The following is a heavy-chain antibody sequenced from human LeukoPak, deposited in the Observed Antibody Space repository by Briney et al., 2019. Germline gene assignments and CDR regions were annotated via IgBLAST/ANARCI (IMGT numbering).Heavy chain of an antibody. Sequence: NPSETLSLTCTVSGGSISSSSYYWGWIRQPPGKGLEWIGSIYYSGSTYYNPSLKSRVTISVDTSKNQFSLKLSSVTAADTAVYYCARGSFVVVPALAQLKYYYGMDVWGQGTTVTVSS. CDR2: IYYSGST. CDR1: GGSISSSSYY. J-gene: IGHJ6*02. V-gene: IGHV4-39*07. D-gene: IGHD2-2*01. CDR3: ARGSFVVVPALAQLKYYYGMDV.